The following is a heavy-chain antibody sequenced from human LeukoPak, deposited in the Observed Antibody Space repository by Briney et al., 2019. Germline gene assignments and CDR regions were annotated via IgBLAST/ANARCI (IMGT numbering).Heavy chain of an antibody. J-gene: IGHJ6*02. V-gene: IGHV3-23*01. D-gene: IGHD2-2*01. Sequence: GGSLRLSCAASGFTFSSYATSWVRQAPGKGLEWVSAISGSGGSTYYADSVKGRFTIPRDNSKNTLYLQMNSLRAEDTAVYYCAKGLGYCSSTSCLLTSYGMDVWGQGTTVTVSS. CDR2: ISGSGGST. CDR1: GFTFSSYA. CDR3: AKGLGYCSSTSCLLTSYGMDV.